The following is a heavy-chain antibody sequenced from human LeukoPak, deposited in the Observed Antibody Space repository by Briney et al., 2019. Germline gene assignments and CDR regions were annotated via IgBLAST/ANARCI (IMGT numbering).Heavy chain of an antibody. J-gene: IGHJ4*02. V-gene: IGHV5-51*01. CDR1: GYSFTSYW. Sequence: GESLKISCKGSGYSFTSYWIGWVRQMPGKGLEWMGIIYPGDSDTRYSPSFQGQVTISADKSISTAYLQWSSLKASDTAMYYCARQPTYYYDSSGYYRDYWGQGTLVTVSS. D-gene: IGHD3-22*01. CDR3: ARQPTYYYDSSGYYRDY. CDR2: IYPGDSDT.